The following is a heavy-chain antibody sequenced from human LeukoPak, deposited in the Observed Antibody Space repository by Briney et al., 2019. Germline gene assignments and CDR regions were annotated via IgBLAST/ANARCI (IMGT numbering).Heavy chain of an antibody. V-gene: IGHV4-61*01. D-gene: IGHD1-1*01. CDR3: ARWNDGNHHFDC. J-gene: IGHJ4*02. Sequence: SETLSLTCSVSGDSINSSRYYWNWIRQPPGKGPEWIGYIHQSGSTNNNPSLRSRVTMSVDTSRNQFSLDLISVTAADTAVYYCARWNDGNHHFDCWGQGTLVTVSA. CDR2: IHQSGST. CDR1: GDSINSSRYY.